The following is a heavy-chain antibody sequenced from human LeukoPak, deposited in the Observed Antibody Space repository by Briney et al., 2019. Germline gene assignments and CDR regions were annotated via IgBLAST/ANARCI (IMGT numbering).Heavy chain of an antibody. J-gene: IGHJ6*02. CDR1: GFTFSSSA. CDR2: ISGSGGNT. V-gene: IGHV3-23*01. CDR3: AKVYCSGAGCYSYYYYGMDV. Sequence: GGSLRLSCAASGFTFSSSAVSWVRQAPGKGLEWVSAISGSGGNTYYADSVKGRFTISRDNSKNTLYLQMNSLRAEDTAVYYCAKVYCSGAGCYSYYYYGMDVWGHATTVTVSS. D-gene: IGHD2-15*01.